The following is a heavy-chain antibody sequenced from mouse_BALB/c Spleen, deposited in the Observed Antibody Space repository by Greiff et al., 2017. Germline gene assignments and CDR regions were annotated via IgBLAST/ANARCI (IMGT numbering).Heavy chain of an antibody. CDR3: ARGSTPMDY. D-gene: IGHD2-1*01. V-gene: IGHV3-6*02. CDR2: ISYDGSN. CDR1: GYSITSGYY. Sequence: EVHLVESGPGLVKPSQSLSLTCSVTGYSITSGYYWNWIRQFPGNKLEWMGYISYDGSNNYNPSLKNRISITRDTSKNQFFLKLNSVTTEDTATYYCARGSTPMDYWGQGTSVTVSS. J-gene: IGHJ4*01.